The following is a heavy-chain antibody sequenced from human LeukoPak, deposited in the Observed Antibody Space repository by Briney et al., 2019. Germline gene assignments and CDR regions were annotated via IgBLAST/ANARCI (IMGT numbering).Heavy chain of an antibody. D-gene: IGHD6-6*01. CDR1: GGSISSYY. Sequence: SSETLSLTCTVSGGSISSYYWSWIRQPPGKGLEWIGYIYYSGSTNYNPSLKSRVTISVDTSKNQFSLKLSSATAADTAVYYCARVTAARRPLWFDLWGQGTLVTVSS. J-gene: IGHJ5*02. V-gene: IGHV4-59*01. CDR3: ARVTAARRPLWFDL. CDR2: IYYSGST.